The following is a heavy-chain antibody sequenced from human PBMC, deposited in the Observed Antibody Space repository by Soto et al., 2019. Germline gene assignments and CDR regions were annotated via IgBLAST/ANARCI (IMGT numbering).Heavy chain of an antibody. CDR2: ISSDGSKK. CDR1: GFTFSSYA. Sequence: QVQLVESGGGVVQPGRSLRLSCAASGFTFSSYAMHWVRQAPGKGLEWVAVISSDGSKKYYAASGKGRFTIFRDNSKNTLYLQMNSLRPEDTAVYYCASPTIRDHSAFEIWGQGTMVTVSS. CDR3: ASPTIRDHSAFEI. J-gene: IGHJ3*02. V-gene: IGHV3-30-3*01. D-gene: IGHD5-18*01.